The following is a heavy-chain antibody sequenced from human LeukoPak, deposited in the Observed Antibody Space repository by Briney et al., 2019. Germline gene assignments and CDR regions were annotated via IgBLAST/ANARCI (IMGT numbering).Heavy chain of an antibody. CDR3: ARWGDGDVFDL. D-gene: IGHD2-21*02. Sequence: GESLKISCKGSGYIVTTHWIGWVRQMPGKGLEWMGIIYPDDSDTRYSPSFQGQVTISADKSINTAYLQWSSLKASDTAMYYCARWGDGDVFDLWGQGTMVTVSS. V-gene: IGHV5-51*01. CDR2: IYPDDSDT. J-gene: IGHJ3*01. CDR1: GYIVTTHW.